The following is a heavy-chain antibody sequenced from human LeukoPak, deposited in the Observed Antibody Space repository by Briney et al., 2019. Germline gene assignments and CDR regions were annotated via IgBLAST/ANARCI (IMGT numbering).Heavy chain of an antibody. V-gene: IGHV4-39*01. CDR1: GGSISSSSYY. CDR2: IYYSGST. J-gene: IGHJ6*03. D-gene: IGHD6-19*01. CDR3: ARLTLGYSSGWSPPEVYYYYMDV. Sequence: PSETLSLTCTVSGGSISSSSYYWGWIRQPPGKGLEWIGSIYYSGSTYYNPSLKSRVTISVDTSKNQFSLKLSSVTAADTAVYYCARLTLGYSSGWSPPEVYYYYMDVWGKGTTVTISS.